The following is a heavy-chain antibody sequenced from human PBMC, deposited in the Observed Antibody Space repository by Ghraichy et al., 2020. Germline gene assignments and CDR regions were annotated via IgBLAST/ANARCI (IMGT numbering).Heavy chain of an antibody. CDR2: ISYDKNNR. CDR1: GFTFSDYG. Sequence: SCAASGFTFSDYGMHWVRQAPGKGLEWVAVISYDKNNRYYADSVKGRFTISRDNSKNTVDLQMNSLGAEDTAVYYCAKGGGYSSSWYTWFDPWGQGTLVTVSS. D-gene: IGHD6-13*01. J-gene: IGHJ5*02. CDR3: AKGGGYSSSWYTWFDP. V-gene: IGHV3-30*18.